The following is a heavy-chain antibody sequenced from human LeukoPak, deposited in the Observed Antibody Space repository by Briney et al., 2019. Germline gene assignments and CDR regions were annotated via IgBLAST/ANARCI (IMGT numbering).Heavy chain of an antibody. CDR3: AKDRVVPAAIGINYFDY. CDR1: GFTFSSYA. CDR2: ISGSGGST. Sequence: GGSLRLSCAASGFTFSSYAMSWVRQAPGKGLEWVSAISGSGGSTYYADSVKGRFTISRDNSKNTLYLQMNSLRAEDTAVYYCAKDRVVPAAIGINYFDYWGQGTLVTVSS. V-gene: IGHV3-23*01. D-gene: IGHD2-2*01. J-gene: IGHJ4*02.